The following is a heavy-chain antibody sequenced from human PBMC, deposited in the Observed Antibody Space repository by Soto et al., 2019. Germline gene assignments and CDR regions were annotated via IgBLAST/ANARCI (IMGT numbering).Heavy chain of an antibody. CDR2: INPSGGST. CDR3: ARQYQLQTSPGHYGMDV. CDR1: GYTFTSYY. V-gene: IGHV1-46*01. D-gene: IGHD2-2*01. J-gene: IGHJ6*02. Sequence: ASVKVSCKASGYTFTSYYMHWVRQAPGQGLEWMGIINPSGGSTSYAQKFQGRVTMTRDTSTSTVYMELSSLRSEDTAVYYCARQYQLQTSPGHYGMDVWGQGTTVTVS.